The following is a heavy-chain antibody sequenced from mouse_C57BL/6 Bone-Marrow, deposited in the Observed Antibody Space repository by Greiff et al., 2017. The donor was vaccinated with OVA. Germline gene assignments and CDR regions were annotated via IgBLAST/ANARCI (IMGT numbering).Heavy chain of an antibody. J-gene: IGHJ2*01. V-gene: IGHV1-55*01. CDR2: IYPGSGST. CDR1: GYTFTSYW. D-gene: IGHD1-1*01. CDR3: ARPYYYGSSYIDY. Sequence: QVQLQQPGAELVKPGASVKMSCKASGYTFTSYWITWVKQRPGQGLEWIGDIYPGSGSTKYNEKFQSKATLTVDTSSSTAYMQLSSLTSEDAAVYYCARPYYYGSSYIDYWGQGTTLTVSS.